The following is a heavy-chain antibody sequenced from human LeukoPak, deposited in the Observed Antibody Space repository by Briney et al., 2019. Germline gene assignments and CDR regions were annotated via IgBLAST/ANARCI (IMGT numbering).Heavy chain of an antibody. J-gene: IGHJ4*02. CDR3: AIKRAPGATYDY. CDR1: GGSFSGYY. CDR2: INHSGST. Sequence: SETLSLTCAVYGGSFSGYYWSWIRQPPGKGLEWIGEINHSGSTNYNPSLKSRVTISVDTSKNQFSLKLSSVTAADTAVYYCAIKRAPGATYDYWGQGTLVTVSS. V-gene: IGHV4-34*01. D-gene: IGHD5-12*01.